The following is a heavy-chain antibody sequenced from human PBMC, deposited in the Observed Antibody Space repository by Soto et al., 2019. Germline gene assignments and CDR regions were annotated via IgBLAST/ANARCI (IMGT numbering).Heavy chain of an antibody. Sequence: GGSLRLSCAASGFTFDDDAMYWVRQVLGKGLEWVSSISWNSGNIDYADSVKGRFTTSRDNAENSLYLQMNSLRAEDTALYYCAKDQGSSWYEIDYWGQGTLVTVSS. J-gene: IGHJ4*02. D-gene: IGHD6-13*01. CDR2: ISWNSGNI. CDR1: GFTFDDDA. CDR3: AKDQGSSWYEIDY. V-gene: IGHV3-9*01.